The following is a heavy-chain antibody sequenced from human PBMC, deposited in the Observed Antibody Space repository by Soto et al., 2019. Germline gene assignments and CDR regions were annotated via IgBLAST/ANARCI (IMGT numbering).Heavy chain of an antibody. V-gene: IGHV1-18*01. Sequence: ASVKVSCKASGYTFTSYGISWVRQAPGQGLEWMGWISAYNGKTNYAQKIQGRVTMTTDTSTSTAYMELRSLRSDDTAVFYCSRDADRGGDILTGYYYYYGMDVWGQGTTVTVSS. CDR2: ISAYNGKT. CDR3: SRDADRGGDILTGYYYYYGMDV. CDR1: GYTFTSYG. J-gene: IGHJ6*02. D-gene: IGHD3-9*01.